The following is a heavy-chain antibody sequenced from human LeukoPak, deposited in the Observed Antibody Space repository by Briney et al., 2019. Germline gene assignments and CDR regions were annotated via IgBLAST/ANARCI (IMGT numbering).Heavy chain of an antibody. D-gene: IGHD6-19*01. Sequence: SETLSLTCTVSGGSISSYYWSWIRQPPGKGLEWIGYIYYSGSTNYNPSLKSRVTTSVDTSKNQFSLKLSSVTAADTAVYYCARGTAVAGPFDYWGQGTLVTVSS. V-gene: IGHV4-59*01. CDR2: IYYSGST. J-gene: IGHJ4*02. CDR3: ARGTAVAGPFDY. CDR1: GGSISSYY.